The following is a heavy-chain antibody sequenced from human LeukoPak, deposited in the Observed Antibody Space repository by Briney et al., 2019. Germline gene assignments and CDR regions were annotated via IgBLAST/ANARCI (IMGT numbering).Heavy chain of an antibody. Sequence: SGRSLRLSCAASGFTFSSYAMHWVRQAAGKGLEWVAVISYDGSNKYYADSVKGRFTISRDNSKNTLYLQMNSLRAEDTAVYYCARGGPGSITMIVVVIKYYFDYWGQGTLVTVSS. D-gene: IGHD3-22*01. J-gene: IGHJ4*02. CDR3: ARGGPGSITMIVVVIKYYFDY. V-gene: IGHV3-30-3*01. CDR1: GFTFSSYA. CDR2: ISYDGSNK.